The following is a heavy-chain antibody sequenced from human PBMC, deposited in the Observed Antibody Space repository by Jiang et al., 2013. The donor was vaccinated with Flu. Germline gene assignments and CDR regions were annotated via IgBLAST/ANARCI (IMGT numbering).Heavy chain of an antibody. CDR3: ARHSPYNYYDSSGYWYFDL. D-gene: IGHD3-22*01. CDR2: IYNSGST. V-gene: IGHV4-59*08. CDR1: GASISTYS. J-gene: IGHJ2*01. Sequence: PGLVKPSETLSLTCTVSGASISTYSWSWIRQPPGKGLEWIGCIYNSGSTNYNPSLKSRVTVSIDTSKNHFSLRLTSVTAADTAVYHCARHSPYNYYDSSGYWYFDLWGRGTLVTVSS.